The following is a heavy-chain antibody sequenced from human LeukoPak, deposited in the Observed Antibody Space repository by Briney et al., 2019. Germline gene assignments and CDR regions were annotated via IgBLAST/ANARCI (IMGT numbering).Heavy chain of an antibody. J-gene: IGHJ4*02. CDR1: GFTFSNYA. D-gene: IGHD2-15*01. V-gene: IGHV3-23*01. CDR2: IDGPTYRT. CDR3: TTWVVAHFDF. Sequence: GGSLSLSFAASGFTFSNYAMSWVRQAPGKGLEWVSTIDGPTYRTHYADSVMGRFTISRDNSKNTLYLQMNSLRVEDTAVYFCTTWVVAHFDFWGQGTLVTVSS.